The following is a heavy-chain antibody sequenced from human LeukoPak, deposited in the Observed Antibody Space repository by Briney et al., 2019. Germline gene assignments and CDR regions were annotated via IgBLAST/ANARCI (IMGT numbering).Heavy chain of an antibody. Sequence: ASVKVSCKASGYTFTGYYMHWVRQAPGQGLEWMGWINPNSGGTNYAQKFQGRVTMTRDTSISTAYMELSRLRSDDTAVYYCARVQDSSGNWGTLDFDYWGQGTLVTVSS. CDR3: ARVQDSSGNWGTLDFDY. V-gene: IGHV1-2*02. CDR1: GYTFTGYY. D-gene: IGHD3-22*01. CDR2: INPNSGGT. J-gene: IGHJ4*02.